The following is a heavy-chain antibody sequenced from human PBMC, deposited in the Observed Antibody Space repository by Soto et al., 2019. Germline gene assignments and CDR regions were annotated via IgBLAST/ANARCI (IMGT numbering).Heavy chain of an antibody. Sequence: GGSLRLSCAASGFTFDDYAMHWVRQAPGKGLEWVSGIGWNSGNIGYADSVKGRFTISRDNAKNVLYLQMNSLRAEDTALYYCAKDSRYCSSTTCYTFDYWGQGTLVTVSS. V-gene: IGHV3-9*01. CDR2: IGWNSGNI. CDR3: AKDSRYCSSTTCYTFDY. D-gene: IGHD2-2*01. J-gene: IGHJ4*02. CDR1: GFTFDDYA.